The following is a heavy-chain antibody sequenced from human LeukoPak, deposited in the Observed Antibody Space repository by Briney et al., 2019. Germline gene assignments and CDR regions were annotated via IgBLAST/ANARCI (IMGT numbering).Heavy chain of an antibody. Sequence: PGGSLRLSCAASGFTFSSYWMHWVRQAPEKGLVWVSRINSDGSSTSYADSVKGRFTISRDNAKNTLYLQMNSLRAEDTAVYYCARDNLAAAGTEGYYYYYYYMDVWGKGTTVTVSS. CDR1: GFTFSSYW. CDR3: ARDNLAAAGTEGYYYYYYYMDV. J-gene: IGHJ6*03. CDR2: INSDGSST. V-gene: IGHV3-74*01. D-gene: IGHD6-13*01.